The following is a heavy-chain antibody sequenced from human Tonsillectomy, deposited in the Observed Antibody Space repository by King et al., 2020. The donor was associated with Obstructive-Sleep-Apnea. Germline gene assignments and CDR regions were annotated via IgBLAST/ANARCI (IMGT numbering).Heavy chain of an antibody. CDR3: AKSAGAATNWYFDL. J-gene: IGHJ2*01. V-gene: IGHV3-9*01. D-gene: IGHD6-13*01. CDR1: GFTFDDYA. Sequence: QLVQSGGGLVQPGRSLRLSCAASGFTFDDYAMHWVRQAPGKGLEWVSVIICISVSIGYADPVKGRFTISSDNAKHSRYLQMNSLRAEDTALDYCAKSAGAATNWYFDLWGRGTLVTVSS. CDR2: IICISVSI.